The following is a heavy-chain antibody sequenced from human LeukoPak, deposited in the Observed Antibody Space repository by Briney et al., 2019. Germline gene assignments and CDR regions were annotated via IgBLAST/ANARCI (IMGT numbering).Heavy chain of an antibody. V-gene: IGHV3-33*01. CDR1: GFTFSSYG. Sequence: GRSLRLSCAASGFTFSSYGMHWVRQAPGKGLEWVAVIWYDGNNKYYADSVKGRFTISRDNPKNTLYLQMNSLRAEDTAVYYCAREQQLVSYYYYGMDVWGQGTTVTVSS. CDR3: AREQQLVSYYYYGMDV. D-gene: IGHD6-13*01. CDR2: IWYDGNNK. J-gene: IGHJ6*02.